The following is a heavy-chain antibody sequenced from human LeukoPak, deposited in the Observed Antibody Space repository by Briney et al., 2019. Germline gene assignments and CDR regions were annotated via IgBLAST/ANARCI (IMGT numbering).Heavy chain of an antibody. J-gene: IGHJ4*02. CDR3: ARWYSSGWYSDY. Sequence: GGSLRLSCAASGFTFSNYAMSWVRQAPGKGLEWVSVISVSGGGTYYADSERGRFTISRDNAKNTVYLQMNSLRAEDTAVYYCARWYSSGWYSDYWGQGTLVTVSS. D-gene: IGHD6-19*01. V-gene: IGHV3-23*01. CDR2: ISVSGGGT. CDR1: GFTFSNYA.